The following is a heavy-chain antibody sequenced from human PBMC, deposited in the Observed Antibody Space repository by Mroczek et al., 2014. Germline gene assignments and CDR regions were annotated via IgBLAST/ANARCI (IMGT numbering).Heavy chain of an antibody. CDR2: LIVMGGST. CDR3: ASLYGDYEPY. Sequence: VQLQQSGEAWYSLGVRRDSPVQPLDSPSVATGCTGSGQAPGKGLCGSHVLIVMGGSTSYADSVKGRFTISRDNAKNTLYLQMNSLRAEDTAVYYCASLYGDYEPYWGQGTLVTVSS. J-gene: IGHJ4*02. D-gene: IGHD4-17*01. V-gene: IGHV3-74*02. CDR1: DSPSVATG.